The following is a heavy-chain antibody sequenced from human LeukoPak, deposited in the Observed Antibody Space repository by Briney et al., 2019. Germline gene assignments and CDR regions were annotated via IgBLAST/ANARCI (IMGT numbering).Heavy chain of an antibody. CDR2: IYYSGST. CDR3: ARRQSYGYDY. V-gene: IGHV4-39*01. J-gene: IGHJ4*02. D-gene: IGHD5-18*01. Sequence: SETLSLTCTVSGGSISSSSYYWGWIRQPPGKGLEWIGSIYYSGSTYYNPSLKSRVTISVDTSKNQFSLKLSSVTAADTAVYYCARRQSYGYDYWGQGTLVTVSS. CDR1: GGSISSSSYY.